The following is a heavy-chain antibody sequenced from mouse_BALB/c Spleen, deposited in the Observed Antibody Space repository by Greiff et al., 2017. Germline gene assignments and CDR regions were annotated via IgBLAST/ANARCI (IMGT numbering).Heavy chain of an antibody. CDR2: INPSSGYT. CDR3: ARITTVVAKRDYYAMDY. V-gene: IGHV1-4*01. Sequence: QVQLQQSGAELARPGASVKMSCKASGYTFTSYTMHWVKQRPGQGLEWIGYINPSSGYTNYNQKFKDKATLTADKSSSTAYMQLSSLTSEDSAVYYCARITTVVAKRDYYAMDYWGQGTSVTVSS. J-gene: IGHJ4*01. D-gene: IGHD1-1*01. CDR1: GYTFTSYT.